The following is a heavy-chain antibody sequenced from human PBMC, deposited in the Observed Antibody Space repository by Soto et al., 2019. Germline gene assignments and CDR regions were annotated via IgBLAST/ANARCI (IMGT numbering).Heavy chain of an antibody. V-gene: IGHV1-8*01. CDR2: MNPNSGNT. D-gene: IGHD6-13*01. CDR3: ARGHSSSWPRDYYYGMDV. J-gene: IGHJ6*02. CDR1: GYTFTSYD. Sequence: ASVKVSCKASGYTFTSYDINWVRQATGQGLEWMGWMNPNSGNTGYAQKFQGRVTMTRNTSISTAYMELSSLRSEDTAVYYCARGHSSSWPRDYYYGMDVWGQGTTVTVFS.